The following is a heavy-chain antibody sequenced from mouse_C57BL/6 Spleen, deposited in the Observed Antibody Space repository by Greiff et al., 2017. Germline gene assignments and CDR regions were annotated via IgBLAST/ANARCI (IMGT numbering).Heavy chain of an antibody. CDR3: ARDNDYDFDY. J-gene: IGHJ2*01. CDR2: ISDGGSYT. D-gene: IGHD2-4*01. V-gene: IGHV5-4*01. Sequence: EVKLMASGGGLVKPGGSLKLSCAASGFTFSSYAMSWVRQTPEKRLEWVATISDGGSYTYYPDNVKGRFTISRDNAKNNLYLQMSHLKSEDTAMYYCARDNDYDFDYWGQGTTLTVSS. CDR1: GFTFSSYA.